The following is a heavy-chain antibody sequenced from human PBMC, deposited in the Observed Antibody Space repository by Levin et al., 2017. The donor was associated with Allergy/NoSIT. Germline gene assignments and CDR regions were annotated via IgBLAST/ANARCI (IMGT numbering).Heavy chain of an antibody. CDR1: EFTFTIYA. J-gene: IGHJ4*02. Sequence: GGSLRLSCAASEFTFTIYAMAWVRQPPGKRLEWVSSISASGGNTYYADSVRGRFTMSRDNSKNTLSLQMDSLRAEDTAIYYCAKDLFTSNSDYSPFDYWGQGTLVAVSS. V-gene: IGHV3-23*01. CDR2: ISASGGNT. CDR3: AKDLFTSNSDYSPFDY. D-gene: IGHD4-11*01.